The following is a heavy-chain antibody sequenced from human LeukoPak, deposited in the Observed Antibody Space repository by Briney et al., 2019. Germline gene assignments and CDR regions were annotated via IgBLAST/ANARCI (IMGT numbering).Heavy chain of an antibody. D-gene: IGHD3-22*01. CDR3: AREGKGADQSSGYYFNYFDY. J-gene: IGHJ4*02. CDR1: GYTFTDYA. V-gene: IGHV1-3*04. Sequence: ASVKVSCKTSGYTFTDYAIHWVRQAPGQRLEWMGWINTGNGNTKYSQKFQDRVTITRDTSASTAYMELSSLRSEDTAVYYCAREGKGADQSSGYYFNYFDYWSQGTLVTVSS. CDR2: INTGNGNT.